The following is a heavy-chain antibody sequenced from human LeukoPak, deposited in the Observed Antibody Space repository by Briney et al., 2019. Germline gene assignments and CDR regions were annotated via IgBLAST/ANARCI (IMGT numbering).Heavy chain of an antibody. D-gene: IGHD2-2*01. CDR3: ARGIVVPAATYYYYGMDV. CDR1: GGTFSSYA. Sequence: ASVKVSCKASGGTFSSYAISWVRQTPGQGLEWMGRIIPILGIANYAQKSQGRVTITADKSTSTAYMELSSLRSEDTAVYYCARGIVVPAATYYYYGMDVWGQGTTVTVSS. V-gene: IGHV1-69*04. J-gene: IGHJ6*02. CDR2: IIPILGIA.